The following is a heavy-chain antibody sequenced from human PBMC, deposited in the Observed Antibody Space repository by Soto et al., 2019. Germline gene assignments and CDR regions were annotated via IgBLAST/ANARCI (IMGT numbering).Heavy chain of an antibody. CDR2: IYHSGTT. Sequence: QVQLQESGPGLVKPSQTLSLTCTVSGGSISSGGYYWSWIRQHPGKGLEWIGYIYHSGTTYYNSSLKSRVIISVDMSKNQFSLKLSSVTAADTAVYYCARRSRDSHYFDYWGQGTLVTVSS. V-gene: IGHV4-31*03. CDR3: ARRSRDSHYFDY. CDR1: GGSISSGGYY. J-gene: IGHJ4*02. D-gene: IGHD1-26*01.